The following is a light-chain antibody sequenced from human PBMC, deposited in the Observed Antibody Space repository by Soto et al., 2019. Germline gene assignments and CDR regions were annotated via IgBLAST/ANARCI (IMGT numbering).Light chain of an antibody. V-gene: IGLV1-47*02. CDR2: SNN. J-gene: IGLJ2*01. CDR1: SSNIGSNF. CDR3: AAWDDSLSGHVV. Sequence: QSVLTQPPSASGTPGQRVTISCSGSSSNIGSNFVYWYQQFPGTAPKLLIYSNNQRPSGVPDRFSGSKSGTSASLAISGLRSDDESDYYCAAWDDSLSGHVVFGGGTKLTVL.